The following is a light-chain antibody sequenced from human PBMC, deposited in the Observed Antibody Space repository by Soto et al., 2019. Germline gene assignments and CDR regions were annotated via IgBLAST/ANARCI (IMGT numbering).Light chain of an antibody. V-gene: IGKV3-11*01. CDR2: DAS. J-gene: IGKJ5*01. Sequence: DIVLTQSPATLSLSPGERATLSCRASQSVSSHLAWYQQKPGQAPRLLICDASKRATGIPARFSGSGSGTDFTLTISSLEPEDFAVYYCQQRSNWPITFGQGTRLEIK. CDR1: QSVSSH. CDR3: QQRSNWPIT.